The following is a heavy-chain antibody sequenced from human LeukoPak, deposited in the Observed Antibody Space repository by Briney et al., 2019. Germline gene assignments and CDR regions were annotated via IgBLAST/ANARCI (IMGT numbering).Heavy chain of an antibody. D-gene: IGHD3/OR15-3a*01. CDR1: GASIRSHY. CDR2: TSGSI. Sequence: SETLSLTCADSGASIRSHYWSWIRQPPGKGLEWIGYTSGSISDNPSLKSRVAVSVDPSQNQVSLSLTSVTAADTAVYYCATLLAIFGLDTTDFYMDVWGKGTTVSVSS. J-gene: IGHJ6*03. CDR3: ATLLAIFGLDTTDFYMDV. V-gene: IGHV4-59*11.